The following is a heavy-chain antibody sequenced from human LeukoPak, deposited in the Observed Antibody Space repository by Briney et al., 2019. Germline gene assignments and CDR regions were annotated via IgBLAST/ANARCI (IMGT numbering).Heavy chain of an antibody. CDR3: AKGGVSTTIFDY. CDR2: INEDGSDK. D-gene: IGHD1-14*01. Sequence: GGSLRLSCAASGFTFSTYWMSWVRQAPGKGLEWVANINEDGSDKYYVDSVKGRFTISRDNAENSLYLQMNSLRADDTAVYYCAKGGVSTTIFDYWGQGTLVTVSS. V-gene: IGHV3-7*04. CDR1: GFTFSTYW. J-gene: IGHJ4*02.